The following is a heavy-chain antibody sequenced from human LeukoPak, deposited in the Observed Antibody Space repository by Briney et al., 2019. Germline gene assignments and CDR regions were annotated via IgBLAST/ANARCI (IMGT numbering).Heavy chain of an antibody. J-gene: IGHJ4*02. CDR1: GFTFSSYA. D-gene: IGHD2-15*01. CDR3: AKGRAVEVVAAFNY. Sequence: GGSLRLSCAASGFTFSSYAMSWVRQAPGKGLEWVSAISGSGARTYYADSVKGRFTLSTDTSKNTLYLHMNTLRAADTAVYYCAKGRAVEVVAAFNYWGQGTVVTVSS. V-gene: IGHV3-23*01. CDR2: ISGSGART.